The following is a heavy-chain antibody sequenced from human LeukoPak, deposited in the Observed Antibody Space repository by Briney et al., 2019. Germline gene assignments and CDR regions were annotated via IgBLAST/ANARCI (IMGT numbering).Heavy chain of an antibody. CDR1: GFPFSSYW. V-gene: IGHV3-7*01. CDR2: IKQDGSEK. D-gene: IGHD6-13*01. CDR3: ARDYSSSWYLSSYYGMDV. Sequence: GGSLRLSCAASGFPFSSYWMSWVRQPPGKGLEWVANIKQDGSEKYYVDSEKGRFTISRDNAKNSLYLQMNSLRAEDTAVYYCARDYSSSWYLSSYYGMDVWGQGTTVTVSS. J-gene: IGHJ6*02.